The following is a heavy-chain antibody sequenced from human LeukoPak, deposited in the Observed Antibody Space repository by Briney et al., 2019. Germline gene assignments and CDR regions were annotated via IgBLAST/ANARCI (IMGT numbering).Heavy chain of an antibody. CDR1: GFTFSSSW. CDR3: VRGAGFITDY. Sequence: EGSLRLSCAASGFTFSSSWMHWVRQAPGKGLEWVANINQDVSEKYYVDSVKGRFTISRDNARSSLYLQMNSLRAEDTAVYYCVRGAGFITDYWGQGTLVTVSS. V-gene: IGHV3-7*01. J-gene: IGHJ4*02. D-gene: IGHD3-9*01. CDR2: INQDVSEK.